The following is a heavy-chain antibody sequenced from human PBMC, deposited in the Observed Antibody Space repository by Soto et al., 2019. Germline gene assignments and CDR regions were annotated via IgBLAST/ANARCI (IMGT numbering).Heavy chain of an antibody. CDR1: GHTFTINRFP. J-gene: IGHJ4*02. CDR2: INVGNDNP. Sequence: QVHLVQSGAEVKKPGASVRLSCKASGHTFTINRFPRHWVRQAPGQRLEWMGLINVGNDNPKYSQQFKGRVTITRDPSALTAYMELSGLRSEDTAVYYWAVGYNWNYYFDYWGQGTLVTVSS. V-gene: IGHV1-3*01. CDR3: AVGYNWNYYFDY. D-gene: IGHD1-7*01.